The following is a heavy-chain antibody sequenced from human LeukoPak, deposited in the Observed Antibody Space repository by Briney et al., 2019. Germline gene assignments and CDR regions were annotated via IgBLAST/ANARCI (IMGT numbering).Heavy chain of an antibody. CDR2: ILSTGST. V-gene: IGHV3-66*01. CDR1: GFSFSSYG. D-gene: IGHD2-2*01. J-gene: IGHJ4*02. Sequence: GGSLRLSCAASGFSFSSYGMHWVRQAPGKGLDCVSAILSTGSTYYADSVKGRFTISRDNSKNTLYLQMNNLRAEDTAIYYCARAPTKRHFDSWGQGTLVTVSS. CDR3: ARAPTKRHFDS.